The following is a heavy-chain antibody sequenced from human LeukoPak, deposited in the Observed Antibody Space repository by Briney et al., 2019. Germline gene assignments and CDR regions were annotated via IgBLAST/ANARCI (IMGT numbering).Heavy chain of an antibody. D-gene: IGHD3-10*01. Sequence: SETLSLTCTVSGGSISSYYWSWIRQPPGKGLEWIGYIYYSGSTNYNLSLKSRVTISVDTSKNQFSLKLSSVTAADTAVYYCARGPLWFGEYYFDYWGQGTLVTVSS. J-gene: IGHJ4*02. V-gene: IGHV4-59*01. CDR1: GGSISSYY. CDR2: IYYSGST. CDR3: ARGPLWFGEYYFDY.